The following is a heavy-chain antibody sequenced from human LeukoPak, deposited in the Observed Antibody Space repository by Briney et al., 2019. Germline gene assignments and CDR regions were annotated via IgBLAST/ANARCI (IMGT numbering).Heavy chain of an antibody. CDR1: GGSFSGYY. Sequence: PSETLSLTCAVYGGSFSGYYWSWIRQPPGKGLEWIGRIYTSGSTNYNPSLKSRVTMSVDTSKNQFSLKLSSVTAADTAVYYCARGPEPYYYDSSGYYPHSFDYWGQGTLVTVSS. CDR2: IYTSGST. J-gene: IGHJ4*02. V-gene: IGHV4-59*10. CDR3: ARGPEPYYYDSSGYYPHSFDY. D-gene: IGHD3-22*01.